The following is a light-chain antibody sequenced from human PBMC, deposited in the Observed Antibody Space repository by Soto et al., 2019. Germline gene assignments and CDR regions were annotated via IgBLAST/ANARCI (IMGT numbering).Light chain of an antibody. J-gene: IGKJ4*01. V-gene: IGKV4-1*01. CDR3: QQHYSTLLT. CDR2: WAS. Sequence: DIVLTQSPDSLAVSLGERATINCKSSQSVLSTSNNKNYFAWYQQKPGQPPKLLIYWASTRESGVPDRFSGSGSGTDFTLTISSLQAEDVALYYCQQHYSTLLTFGGGTKV. CDR1: QSVLSTSNNKNY.